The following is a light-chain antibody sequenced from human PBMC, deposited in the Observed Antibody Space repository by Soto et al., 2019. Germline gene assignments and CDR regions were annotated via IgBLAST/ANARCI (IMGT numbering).Light chain of an antibody. V-gene: IGLV2-14*01. CDR1: SSDVGGYNY. Sequence: QSVLTQPASVFGSPGQSITISCTGTSSDVGGYNYVSWYQQHPGKAPKLMIYDVSNRPSGVSNRFSGSKSGNTASLTISGLQAEDEADYYCSSYTSSSTPVFGGGTKVTVL. J-gene: IGLJ2*01. CDR2: DVS. CDR3: SSYTSSSTPV.